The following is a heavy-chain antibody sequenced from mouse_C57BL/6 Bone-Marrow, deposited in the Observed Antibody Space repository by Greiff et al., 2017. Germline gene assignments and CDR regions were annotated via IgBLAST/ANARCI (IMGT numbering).Heavy chain of an antibody. V-gene: IGHV1-19*01. CDR3: AREEGGGYFDV. CDR2: INPYNGGT. CDR1: GYTFTDYY. J-gene: IGHJ1*03. Sequence: VQLQQSGPVLVKPGASVKMSCKASGYTFTDYYMNWVKQSHGKSLEWIGVINPYNGGTSYNQKFKGKATLTVDKSSSTASMALNSLTSEDSAVYYCAREEGGGYFDVWGTGTTVTVSS.